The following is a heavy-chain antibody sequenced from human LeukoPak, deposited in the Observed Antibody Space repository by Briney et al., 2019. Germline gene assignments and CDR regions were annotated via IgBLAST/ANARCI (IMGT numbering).Heavy chain of an antibody. J-gene: IGHJ5*02. CDR3: ARGSRLVVVPAGNNWFDP. Sequence: PSETLSLTCAVYGVSFSGYYWSWIRQPPGKGLEWCGEINHGGSTNYNPSLTSRVTISVDTSKNQFSLTLSSATGADTAVYYCARGSRLVVVPAGNNWFDPWGQGTLVTVSS. CDR2: INHGGST. V-gene: IGHV4-34*01. CDR1: GVSFSGYY. D-gene: IGHD2-2*01.